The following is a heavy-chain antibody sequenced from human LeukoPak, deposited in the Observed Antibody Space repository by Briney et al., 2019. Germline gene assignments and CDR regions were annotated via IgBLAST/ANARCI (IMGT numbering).Heavy chain of an antibody. CDR1: GFTFNRYA. Sequence: PGRPLRLPCAASGFTFNRYAMHGVREAPGKGLVWVAVISYDGSNKHCADSVKGRFTISRDNSKNTLYLQMNSLRAEDTAVYYCAKDWEVVVVDYFDYWGQGTLSPSPQ. D-gene: IGHD2-15*01. CDR3: AKDWEVVVVDYFDY. CDR2: ISYDGSNK. V-gene: IGHV3-30*04. J-gene: IGHJ4*02.